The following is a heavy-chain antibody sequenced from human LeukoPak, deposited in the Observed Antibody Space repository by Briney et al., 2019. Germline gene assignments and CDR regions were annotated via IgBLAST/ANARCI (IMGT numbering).Heavy chain of an antibody. D-gene: IGHD1-1*01. CDR1: GYTFASNSISG. CDR3: ARKLVFDY. Sequence: ASVKVPCKASGYTFASNSISGISWVRQAPGQGLEWMGWINPYNGNTKYAQKFQGRVTLTTDTSTSTAYMELRGLRSDDTAVYYCARKLVFDYWGQGTLVTVSS. J-gene: IGHJ4*02. CDR2: INPYNGNT. V-gene: IGHV1-18*04.